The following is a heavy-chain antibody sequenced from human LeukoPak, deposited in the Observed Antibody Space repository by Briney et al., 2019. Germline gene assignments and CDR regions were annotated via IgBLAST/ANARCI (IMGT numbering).Heavy chain of an antibody. CDR1: GYSLSSDYY. J-gene: IGHJ5*02. Sequence: SETLSLTCSVSGYSLSSDYYWGWIRQPPGKGLEWIGTIFHTGSTYYNPSLKSRVTISLDTSKNQFSLKLSSVTAADTAVYYCARDGGYYDFWSGYYTALYNWFDPWGQGTLVTVSS. V-gene: IGHV4-38-2*02. D-gene: IGHD3-3*01. CDR2: IFHTGST. CDR3: ARDGGYYDFWSGYYTALYNWFDP.